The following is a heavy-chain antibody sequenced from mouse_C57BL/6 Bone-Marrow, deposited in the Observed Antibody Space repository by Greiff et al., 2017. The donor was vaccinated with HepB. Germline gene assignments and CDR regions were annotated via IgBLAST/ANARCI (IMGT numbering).Heavy chain of an antibody. CDR3: ARCHDYAFDY. V-gene: IGHV1-81*01. J-gene: IGHJ2*01. CDR1: GYTFTSYG. D-gene: IGHD2-4*01. Sequence: QVQLKESGAELARPGASVKLSCKASGYTFTSYGISWVKQRTGQGLEWIGEIYPRSGNTYYNEKFKGKATLTADKSSSTAYMELRSLTSEDSAVYFCARCHDYAFDYWGQGTTLTVSS. CDR2: IYPRSGNT.